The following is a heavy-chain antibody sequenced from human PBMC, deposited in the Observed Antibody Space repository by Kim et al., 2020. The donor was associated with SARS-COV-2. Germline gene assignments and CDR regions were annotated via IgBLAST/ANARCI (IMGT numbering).Heavy chain of an antibody. CDR3: ARVLISGLAGMGAFDI. J-gene: IGHJ3*02. Sequence: SETLSLTCTVSGGSISSSSYYWGWIRQPPGKGLEWIGSIYYSGSTYYNPSLKSRVTISVDTSKNQFSLKLSSVTAADTAVYYCARVLISGLAGMGAFDIWGQGTMVTVSS. CDR2: IYYSGST. CDR1: GGSISSSSYY. V-gene: IGHV4-39*07. D-gene: IGHD3-10*01.